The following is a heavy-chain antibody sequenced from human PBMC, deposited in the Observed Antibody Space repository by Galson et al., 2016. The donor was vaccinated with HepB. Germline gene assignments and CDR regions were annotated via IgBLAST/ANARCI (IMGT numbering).Heavy chain of an antibody. Sequence: SLRLSCAASGFPFNIAWMNWVRQAPGKGLEWVGRIRSKDNNYATAYAASVKGRFTISRDDSKNTAYLQMNSLTTEDTAIYYCTRRDSTKYYFDYWSQGTLVTVSS. CDR2: IRSKDNNYAT. D-gene: IGHD1-1*01. V-gene: IGHV3-73*01. CDR1: GFPFNIAW. J-gene: IGHJ4*02. CDR3: TRRDSTKYYFDY.